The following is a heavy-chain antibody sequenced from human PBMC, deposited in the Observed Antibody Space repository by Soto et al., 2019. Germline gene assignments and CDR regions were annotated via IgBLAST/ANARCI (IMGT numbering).Heavy chain of an antibody. V-gene: IGHV3-23*01. D-gene: IGHD4-4*01. CDR2: ISGSGGST. J-gene: IGHJ4*02. CDR3: AKKGPRAVTTSLDY. Sequence: TGGSLRLSCAASGFTFSSYAMSWVRQAPGKGLEWVSAISGSGGSTYYADSVKGRFTISRDNSKNTLYLQMNSLRAEDTAVYYCAKKGPRAVTTSLDYWGQGTQVTVSS. CDR1: GFTFSSYA.